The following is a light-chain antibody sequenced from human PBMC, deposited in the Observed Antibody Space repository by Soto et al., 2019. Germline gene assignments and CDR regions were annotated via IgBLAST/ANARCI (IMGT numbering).Light chain of an antibody. Sequence: EIVMTQSPATLSVSQGERATLSCRASQSVSSNLAWYQQKPGQAPSLLIYGASTRATGTPARFSGSGSGTEFTLTISSLQSEDFAVYYCQQYIRWPLTFSGRAKADIK. J-gene: IGKJ4*01. CDR2: GAS. CDR1: QSVSSN. V-gene: IGKV3-15*01. CDR3: QQYIRWPLT.